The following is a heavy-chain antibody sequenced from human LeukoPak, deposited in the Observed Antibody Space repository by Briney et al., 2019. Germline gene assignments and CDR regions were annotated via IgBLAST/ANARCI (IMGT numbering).Heavy chain of an antibody. J-gene: IGHJ6*02. V-gene: IGHV3-30*18. CDR1: GFTFSSYG. CDR2: ISYDGSNK. D-gene: IGHD6-19*01. CDR3: AKDWDSSGWYEPGMDV. Sequence: GRSLRLSCAASGFTFSSYGMHWVRQAPGKGLEWVAVISYDGSNKYYADSVKGRFAISRDNSKNTLYLQMNSLRAEDTAVYYCAKDWDSSGWYEPGMDVWGQGTTVTASS.